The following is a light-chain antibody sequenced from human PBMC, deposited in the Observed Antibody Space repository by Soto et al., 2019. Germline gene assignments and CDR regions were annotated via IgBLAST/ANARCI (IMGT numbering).Light chain of an antibody. J-gene: IGKJ4*01. V-gene: IGKV3D-15*01. CDR1: QGVSRH. CDR3: QQYHQWPLT. Sequence: EIVMTQSPAPLSLSPGERATLSCRASQGVSRHLAWYQQKPGQAPRLLIYAASTRAAGVPARFSGSGSGTEFTLTSSSLQSEDCTVYYCQQYHQWPLTFGGGTKVEI. CDR2: AAS.